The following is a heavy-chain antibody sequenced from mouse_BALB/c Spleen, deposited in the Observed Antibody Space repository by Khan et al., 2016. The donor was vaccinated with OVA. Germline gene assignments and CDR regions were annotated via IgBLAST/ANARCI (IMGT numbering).Heavy chain of an antibody. D-gene: IGHD1-1*01. Sequence: EVQLQESGPGLVKPSQSLSLTCSVTGYSITSGYYWNWIRQFPGNKLEWMGYISYDGSNNYNPSLKNRISITRDTSKNQLFLKLNSVTTEDTATYYCARDYYGRGYFDVWGAGTTVTVSS. V-gene: IGHV3-6*02. CDR3: ARDYYGRGYFDV. J-gene: IGHJ1*01. CDR2: ISYDGSN. CDR1: GYSITSGYY.